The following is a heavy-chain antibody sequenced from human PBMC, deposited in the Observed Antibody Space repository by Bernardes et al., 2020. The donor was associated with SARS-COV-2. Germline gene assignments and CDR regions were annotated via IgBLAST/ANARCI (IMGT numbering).Heavy chain of an antibody. V-gene: IGHV1-69*13. CDR3: ATTSLQYARQYHFGMDV. Sequence: SVKVSCRASGGNLRRYAIIWVRQAPGQGPEWMGGIIPPFGRANTAQKFQGRVTITADESTGTAYMELNSLRSEDTAVYYCATTSLQYARQYHFGMDVWGQGTRVTVSS. D-gene: IGHD3-9*01. J-gene: IGHJ6*02. CDR2: IIPPFGRA. CDR1: GGNLRRYA.